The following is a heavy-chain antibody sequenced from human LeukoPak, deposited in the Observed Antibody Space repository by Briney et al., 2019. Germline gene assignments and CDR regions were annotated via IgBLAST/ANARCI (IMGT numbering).Heavy chain of an antibody. J-gene: IGHJ4*02. CDR3: ARGPIVADTGYFDV. CDR2: INPGGSA. V-gene: IGHV4-34*01. CDR1: GGAFSGYH. Sequence: PSETLSLTCAVHGGAFSGYHWSWIRQPPGKGLEWIGEINPGGSANHNPSLKGRVTISLDTSKNQFSLNLNSVTAAHTAVYFCARGPIVADTGYFDVWGQGALVTVSS. D-gene: IGHD5-12*01.